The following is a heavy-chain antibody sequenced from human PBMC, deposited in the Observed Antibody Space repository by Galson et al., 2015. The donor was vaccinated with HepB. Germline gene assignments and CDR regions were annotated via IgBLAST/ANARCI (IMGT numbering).Heavy chain of an antibody. J-gene: IGHJ6*02. CDR3: ARQLSSTSPGYYYYYGMDV. CDR2: IYPGDSDT. CDR1: GYSFTSYW. D-gene: IGHD2-2*01. Sequence: QSGAEVKKPGESLKISCKSSGYSFTSYWIGWVRQMPGKGLEWMGIIYPGDSDTRYSPSFQGQVTISADKSISTAYLQWSSLKASDTAMYYCARQLSSTSPGYYYYYGMDVWGQGTTVTVSS. V-gene: IGHV5-51*01.